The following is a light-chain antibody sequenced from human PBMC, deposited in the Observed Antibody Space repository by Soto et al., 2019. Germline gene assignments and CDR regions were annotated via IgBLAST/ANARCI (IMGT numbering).Light chain of an antibody. J-gene: IGLJ1*01. Sequence: QSALTQPPSVSGSPGQSVTISCTGTSTDFVSYNRVSWYQQPPGTAPKLIIYEASNRPSGVPGRLSGSKSGNTASLTISGLQAADEADYYCSLYTSENPYVFGTGTKLTVL. CDR1: STDFVSYNR. CDR3: SLYTSENPYV. V-gene: IGLV2-18*01. CDR2: EAS.